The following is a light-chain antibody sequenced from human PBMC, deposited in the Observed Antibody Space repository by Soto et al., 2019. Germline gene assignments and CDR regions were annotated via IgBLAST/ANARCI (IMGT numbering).Light chain of an antibody. J-gene: IGLJ1*01. CDR3: SSYTSSSTLLYV. Sequence: QSALTQPASVSGSPGQSITISCTGTSSDVGGYNYVSWYQQHPGKAPKLMIYDVSNRPSGVSNRFSGSKSGNTASLTISGLQAEDEAADYCSSYTSSSTLLYVFGTGTKLTVL. CDR1: SSDVGGYNY. CDR2: DVS. V-gene: IGLV2-14*01.